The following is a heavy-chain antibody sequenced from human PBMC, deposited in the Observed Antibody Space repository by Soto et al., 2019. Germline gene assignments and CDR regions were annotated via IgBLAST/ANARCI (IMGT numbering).Heavy chain of an antibody. Sequence: QVQLVESGGGVVQPGRSLRLSCAASGFTFSSYGMHWVRQAPGKGLEWVAVIWYDGSNKYYADSVKGRFTISRDNSKNTLYLQMNSLRAEDTAVYYCAREMRGEAVADNFDYWAREPWSPSPQ. D-gene: IGHD6-19*01. CDR3: AREMRGEAVADNFDY. CDR2: IWYDGSNK. V-gene: IGHV3-33*01. CDR1: GFTFSSYG. J-gene: IGHJ4*02.